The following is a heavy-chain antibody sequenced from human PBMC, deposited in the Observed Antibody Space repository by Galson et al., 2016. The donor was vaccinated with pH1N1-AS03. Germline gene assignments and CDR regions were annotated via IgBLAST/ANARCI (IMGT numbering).Heavy chain of an antibody. Sequence: SVKVSCKASGGTFSNYAISWMRQAPGQGLEWMGGIHPIFGTPSHAQKFRGRLTVTADDSTSAAYMELSSLTSEDTAMYYCARDRHYDSSGRFYYESEHWGQGTLVIVSS. CDR2: IHPIFGTP. V-gene: IGHV1-69*13. CDR1: GGTFSNYA. CDR3: ARDRHYDSSGRFYYESEH. D-gene: IGHD3-22*01. J-gene: IGHJ4*02.